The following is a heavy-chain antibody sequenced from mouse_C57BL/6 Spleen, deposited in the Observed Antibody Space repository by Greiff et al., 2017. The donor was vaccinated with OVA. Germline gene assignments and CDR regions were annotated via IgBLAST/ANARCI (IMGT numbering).Heavy chain of an antibody. Sequence: EVQLQQSGPVLVKPGASVKMSCKASGYTFTDYYMNWVKQSHGKSLEWIGVINPYNGGTSYNQKFKGKATLTVDKSSSTAYMELNSLTSEDSAVYYCDREGDYFDYWGQGTTLTVSS. V-gene: IGHV1-19*01. CDR2: INPYNGGT. J-gene: IGHJ2*01. CDR3: DREGDYFDY. CDR1: GYTFTDYY.